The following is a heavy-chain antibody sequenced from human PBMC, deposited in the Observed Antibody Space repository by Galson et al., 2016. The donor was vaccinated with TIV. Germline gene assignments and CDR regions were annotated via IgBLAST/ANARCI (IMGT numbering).Heavy chain of an antibody. CDR2: INPNSGGS. J-gene: IGHJ4*02. CDR3: AQAFYYDSSAYYFHF. V-gene: IGHV1-2*06. Sequence: SVKVSCKASGYMFIAYYIHWVRQAPGHGLELMGRINPNSGGSNSAQKFQGRVTMTSDTYISTAYMELSGLTSDDTAVYYCAQAFYYDSSAYYFHFWGQGTLVSVSS. D-gene: IGHD3-22*01. CDR1: GYMFIAYY.